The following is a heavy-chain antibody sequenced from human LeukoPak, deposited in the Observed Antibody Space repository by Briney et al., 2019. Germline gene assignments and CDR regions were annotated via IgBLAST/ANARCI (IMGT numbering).Heavy chain of an antibody. CDR2: MSYDGRNK. CDR3: ARDDCSSGICYGDH. D-gene: IGHD2-15*01. Sequence: GGSLRLSCAASGFTFSDFGMHWVRQAPGKGLVWVTYMSYDGRNKYYADSVKGRFTISRDSSKNTLYLQMHSLTTDDTAMYYCARDDCSSGICYGDHWGQGTLVTVSS. J-gene: IGHJ4*02. V-gene: IGHV3-30*02. CDR1: GFTFSDFG.